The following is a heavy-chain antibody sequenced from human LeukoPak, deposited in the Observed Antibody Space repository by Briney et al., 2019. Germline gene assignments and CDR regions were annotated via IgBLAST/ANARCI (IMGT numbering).Heavy chain of an antibody. CDR3: ARGAAPYYDFWSGYYTVGYFDY. D-gene: IGHD3-3*01. V-gene: IGHV3-30-3*01. J-gene: IGHJ4*02. CDR1: GFTFSSYA. Sequence: GGSLRLSCAASGFTFSSYAMHWVRQAPGKGLEWVAVISYDGSNKYYADSVKGRFTISRDNSKNTQYLQMNSLRAEDTAVYYCARGAAPYYDFWSGYYTVGYFDYWGQGTLVTVSS. CDR2: ISYDGSNK.